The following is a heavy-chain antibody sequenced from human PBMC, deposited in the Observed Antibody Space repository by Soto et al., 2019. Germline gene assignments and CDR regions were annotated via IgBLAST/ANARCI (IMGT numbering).Heavy chain of an antibody. J-gene: IGHJ6*02. CDR2: IYYSGST. D-gene: IGHD3-3*01. V-gene: IGHV4-59*01. Sequence: PSETLSLTCTVSGGSISFYYWSWIRQPPGKGLEWIGYIYYSGSTNYNPSLKSRVAISVDTSKNQFSLKLSSVTAADTAVYYCARDGHDFWSGYYNYYGMDIWGQGTTVTVSS. CDR1: GGSISFYY. CDR3: ARDGHDFWSGYYNYYGMDI.